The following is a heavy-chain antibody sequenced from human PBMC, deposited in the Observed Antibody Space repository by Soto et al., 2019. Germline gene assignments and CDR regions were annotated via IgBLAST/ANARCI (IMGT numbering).Heavy chain of an antibody. CDR1: GFTFSSYA. CDR3: ARAPAYGGDPFDI. J-gene: IGHJ3*02. CDR2: ISYDGSNK. Sequence: PGGSLRLSCAASGFTFSSYAMHWVRQAPGKGLEWVAVISYDGSNKYYADSVKGRFTISRDNSENTLYLQMNSLRAEDTAVYYCARAPAYGGDPFDIWGQGTMVTVSS. D-gene: IGHD4-17*01. V-gene: IGHV3-30-3*01.